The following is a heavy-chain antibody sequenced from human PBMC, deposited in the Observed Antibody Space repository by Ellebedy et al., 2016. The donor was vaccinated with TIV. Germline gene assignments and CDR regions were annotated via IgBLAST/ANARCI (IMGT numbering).Heavy chain of an antibody. V-gene: IGHV1-69*13. CDR2: IIPIFGTA. Sequence: SVKVSXXASGGTFSSYAISWVRQAPGQGLEWMGGIIPIFGTANYAQKFQGRVTITADESTSTAYMELSSLRSEDTAVYYCASQKGGYYYYGMDVWGQGTTVTVSS. D-gene: IGHD3-16*01. CDR1: GGTFSSYA. CDR3: ASQKGGYYYYGMDV. J-gene: IGHJ6*02.